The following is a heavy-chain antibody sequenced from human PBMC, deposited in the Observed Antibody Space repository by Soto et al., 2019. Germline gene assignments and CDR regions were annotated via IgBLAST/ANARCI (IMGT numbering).Heavy chain of an antibody. V-gene: IGHV4-34*01. J-gene: IGHJ6*02. CDR1: GGSFRGYF. CDR3: ARAGSGSLEYVMDV. D-gene: IGHD3-10*01. Sequence: SETLSLSCAVYGGSFRGYFWSWIRQPPGKGLEWIGEINHSGSTHYNPSLKSRVTISADTSKSQFSLELNTVTAADTAVYYCARAGSGSLEYVMDVWGQGITVTV. CDR2: INHSGST.